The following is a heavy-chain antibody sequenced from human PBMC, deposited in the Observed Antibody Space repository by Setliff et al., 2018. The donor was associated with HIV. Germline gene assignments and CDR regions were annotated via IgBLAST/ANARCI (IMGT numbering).Heavy chain of an antibody. J-gene: IGHJ4*02. D-gene: IGHD3-10*01. V-gene: IGHV1-8*01. CDR2: MNPNTGVS. CDR3: ARAGGLRMDRGVVSDY. Sequence: GASVKVSCKASGHTFTNVDIHWLRRATGQGLEWMGWMNPNTGVSGYALKFQARVTMTRDTSISTAYMELSSLTSEDTAVYYCARAGGLRMDRGVVSDYWGQGTLVTVSS. CDR1: GHTFTNVD.